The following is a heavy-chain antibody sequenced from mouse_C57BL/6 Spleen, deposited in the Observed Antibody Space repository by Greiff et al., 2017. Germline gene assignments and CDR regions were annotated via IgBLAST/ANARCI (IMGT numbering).Heavy chain of an antibody. V-gene: IGHV1-12*01. Sequence: QVQLQQSGAELVRPGASVKMSCKASGYTFTSYNMHWAKQTPRQGLEWIGAIYPGNGDTSYNQKFKGKATLTVDKSSSTAYMQLSSLTSEDSAVYFCARNDYDEGYAMDYWGQGTSVTVSS. D-gene: IGHD2-4*01. CDR2: IYPGNGDT. CDR1: GYTFTSYN. J-gene: IGHJ4*01. CDR3: ARNDYDEGYAMDY.